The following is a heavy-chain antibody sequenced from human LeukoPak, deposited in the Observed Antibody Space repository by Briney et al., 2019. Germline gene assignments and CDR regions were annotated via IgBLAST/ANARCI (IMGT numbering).Heavy chain of an antibody. V-gene: IGHV1-69*05. CDR3: ARRPRYLGHAFDI. D-gene: IGHD7-27*01. J-gene: IGHJ3*02. Sequence: ASVKVSCKASGGTFSSYAISWVRQAPGQGLERMGGSIPIFGTANYAQKFQGRGTMTRNTSISPAYIELSSLRSEDTAVYYCARRPRYLGHAFDIWGQGTMVTVSS. CDR2: SIPIFGTA. CDR1: GGTFSSYA.